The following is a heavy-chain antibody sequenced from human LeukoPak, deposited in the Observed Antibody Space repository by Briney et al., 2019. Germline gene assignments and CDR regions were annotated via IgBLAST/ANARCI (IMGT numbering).Heavy chain of an antibody. V-gene: IGHV3-7*03. CDR3: ARYSSSAGWLDP. Sequence: GGSLRLSCAASGFTFSSYWMSWVRQAPGKGLEWVAIIKPDGSETHYVDSVKGRLTISRDNAKNSLYLQMNSLRAEDTAVYYCARYSSSAGWLDPWGQGTLVTVSS. J-gene: IGHJ5*02. CDR2: IKPDGSET. CDR1: GFTFSSYW. D-gene: IGHD6-6*01.